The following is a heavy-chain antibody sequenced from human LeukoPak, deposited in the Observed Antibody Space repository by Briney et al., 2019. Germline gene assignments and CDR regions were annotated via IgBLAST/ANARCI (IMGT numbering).Heavy chain of an antibody. CDR1: GFTFSSYA. CDR3: ARGEWGYCSSTSCPVPDAFDI. D-gene: IGHD2-2*01. Sequence: PGGSLRLSCAASGFTFSSYAMHWARQAPGKGLEWVAVISYDGSNKYYADSVKGRFTTSRDNSKNTLYLQMNSLRAEDTAVYYCARGEWGYCSSTSCPVPDAFDIWGQGTMVTVSS. J-gene: IGHJ3*02. V-gene: IGHV3-30-3*01. CDR2: ISYDGSNK.